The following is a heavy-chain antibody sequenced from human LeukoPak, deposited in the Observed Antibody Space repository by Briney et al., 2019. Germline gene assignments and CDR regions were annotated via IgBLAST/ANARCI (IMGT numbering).Heavy chain of an antibody. J-gene: IGHJ4*02. CDR1: GFTFNNFD. Sequence: GASLKLSCEASGFTFNNFDMNWVRQAPGQGLEWVSLIFANSGTTKYADSVKGRFTITRDNSKDTLFLQLNSLRVEDTAIYYCAKDSIRDGFNSFDCCGLGTLVTHSS. CDR3: AKDSIRDGFNSFDC. CDR2: IFANSGTT. D-gene: IGHD3-10*01. V-gene: IGHV3-23*01.